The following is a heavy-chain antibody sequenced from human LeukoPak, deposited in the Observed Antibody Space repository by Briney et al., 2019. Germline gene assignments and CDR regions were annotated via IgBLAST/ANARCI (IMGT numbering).Heavy chain of an antibody. Sequence: SETLPLTCTVSGGSISSYYWSWIRQPPGKGLEWIGYIYYSGSTNYNPSLKSRVTISVDTSKNQFSLQLNSVTPEDTAMYYCARGGLISLANTPLGAFDIWGQGTMVSVSS. CDR3: ARGGLISLANTPLGAFDI. V-gene: IGHV4-59*12. J-gene: IGHJ3*02. CDR2: IYYSGST. CDR1: GGSISSYY. D-gene: IGHD3/OR15-3a*01.